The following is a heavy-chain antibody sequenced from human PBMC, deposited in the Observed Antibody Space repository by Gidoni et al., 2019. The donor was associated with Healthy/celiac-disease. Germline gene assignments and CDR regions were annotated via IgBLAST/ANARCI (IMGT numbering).Heavy chain of an antibody. CDR2: ITPIYGTE. V-gene: IGHV1-69*01. CDR3: SRSGLSTGDSSSWSFDY. J-gene: IGHJ4*02. Sequence: QVQLVQSGAAVPNPGSSVKVSCQAAGGTFSSYAISWVRQAPGQGLWWMGGITPIYGTENYAQKFQGKGTITADESTSTAYMELSSLRSEDTAVYYCSRSGLSTGDSSSWSFDYWGQGTLVTVSS. CDR1: GGTFSSYA. D-gene: IGHD6-13*01.